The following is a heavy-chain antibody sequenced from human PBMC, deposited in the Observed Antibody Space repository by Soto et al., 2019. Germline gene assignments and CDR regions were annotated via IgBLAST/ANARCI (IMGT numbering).Heavy chain of an antibody. CDR1: GYIFTMYG. CDR3: ARRLDYGDY. J-gene: IGHJ4*02. Sequence: GASVKVSCKASGYIFTMYGIIWVRQAPGQGLEYMGWSATYNGNTNYARKFQGRVTMTTDTSTNTAYMELRSLTYDDTAVYYCARRLDYGDYWGQGTPVTVSP. CDR2: SATYNGNT. V-gene: IGHV1-18*01.